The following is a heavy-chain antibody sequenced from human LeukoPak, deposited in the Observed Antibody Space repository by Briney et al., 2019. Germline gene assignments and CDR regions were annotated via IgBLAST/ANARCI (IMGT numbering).Heavy chain of an antibody. CDR3: ARGYFDWLLPSTDGDAFDI. V-gene: IGHV4-30-2*01. D-gene: IGHD3-9*01. Sequence: SETLSLTCTVSGGSISSGGYYWSWIRQPPGKGLEWIGYIYHSGSTYYNPSLKSRVTISVDRSKNQFSLKLSSVTAADTAVYYCARGYFDWLLPSTDGDAFDIWGQGTMVTVSS. CDR2: IYHSGST. J-gene: IGHJ3*02. CDR1: GGSISSGGYY.